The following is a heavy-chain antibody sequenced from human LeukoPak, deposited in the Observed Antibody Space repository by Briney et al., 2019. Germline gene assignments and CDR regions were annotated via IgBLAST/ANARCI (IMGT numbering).Heavy chain of an antibody. CDR2: INPSGGST. Sequence: ASVKVSCKASGYTFTSYYMHWVRQAPGQGLEWMGIINPSGGSTSYAQKFQGRVTITRDTSASTAYMELSSLRSEDTAVYYCARVIVLMVYAMQENWFDPWGQGTLVTVSS. D-gene: IGHD2-8*01. CDR1: GYTFTSYY. CDR3: ARVIVLMVYAMQENWFDP. J-gene: IGHJ5*02. V-gene: IGHV1-46*01.